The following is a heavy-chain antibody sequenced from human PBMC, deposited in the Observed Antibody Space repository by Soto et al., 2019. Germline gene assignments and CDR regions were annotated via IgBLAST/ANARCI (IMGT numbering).Heavy chain of an antibody. Sequence: ELQLVDSGGALVQPGKSLRLSCAASGFTFSDYFMTWVRQAPGKGLEWVATIKQDGNERYYVDSVKGRFTISRDNAKNSLYLQMNALRAEDTAVYYCAIGHWLGCWGQGTLVTVSS. CDR3: AIGHWLGC. D-gene: IGHD6-19*01. CDR2: IKQDGNER. V-gene: IGHV3-7*01. CDR1: GFTFSDYF. J-gene: IGHJ4*02.